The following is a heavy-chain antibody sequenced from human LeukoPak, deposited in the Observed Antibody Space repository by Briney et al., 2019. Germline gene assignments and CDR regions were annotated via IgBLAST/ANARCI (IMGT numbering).Heavy chain of an antibody. CDR3: ARELAQRVGATRYDAFDI. Sequence: PGGSLRLSCAASGFTFSSYWMSWVRQAPGKGLEWVANIKQDGSEKYYVDSVKGRFTISRDNAKNSLYLQMNSLRAEDTAVYYCARELAQRVGATRYDAFDIWGQGTMVTVSS. D-gene: IGHD1-26*01. J-gene: IGHJ3*02. CDR2: IKQDGSEK. CDR1: GFTFSSYW. V-gene: IGHV3-7*01.